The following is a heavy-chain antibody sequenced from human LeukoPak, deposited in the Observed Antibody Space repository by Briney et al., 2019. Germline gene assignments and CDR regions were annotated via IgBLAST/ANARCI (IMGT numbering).Heavy chain of an antibody. V-gene: IGHV5-51*01. CDR2: IYPGDSDT. CDR1: GYSFTNYW. Sequence: GESLKISCKGSGYSFTNYWIGWVRQMPGEGLEWMGIIYPGDSDTRYSPSFQGQVTISADKSITTAYLQWSSLKASDTAMYYCVRPGASGTYYCDIYWGQGTLVTVSS. D-gene: IGHD3-10*01. CDR3: VRPGASGTYYCDIY. J-gene: IGHJ4*02.